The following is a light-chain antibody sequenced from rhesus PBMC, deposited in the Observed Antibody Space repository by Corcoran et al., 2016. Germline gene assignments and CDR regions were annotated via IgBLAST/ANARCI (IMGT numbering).Light chain of an antibody. CDR2: EVS. V-gene: IGKV2S20*01. Sequence: DIVMTQTPLSLPVTPGEPASISCRSSQSLLDSEDGNTYLEWYLKKPGQSPQPLIYEVSKLASGVPERVRWMGSDTDFTLKIGRVEAEDVGVYYCMQGIEYPYSFGQGTKGEIK. CDR3: MQGIEYPYS. CDR1: QSLLDSEDGNTY. J-gene: IGKJ2*01.